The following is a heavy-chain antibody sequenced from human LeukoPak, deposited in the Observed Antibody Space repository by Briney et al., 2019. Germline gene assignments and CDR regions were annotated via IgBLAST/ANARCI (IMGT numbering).Heavy chain of an antibody. CDR3: ARSGGGYSSGWNYDY. CDR2: IIPILGIA. V-gene: IGHV1-69*04. Sequence: ASVKVSCKASGGTFSSYAISWVRQAPGQGLEWMGRIIPILGIANYAQKFQGRVTITADKSTSTAYMELSSLRSEDTAVYYCARSGGGYSSGWNYDYWGQGTLVTVSS. D-gene: IGHD6-19*01. J-gene: IGHJ4*02. CDR1: GGTFSSYA.